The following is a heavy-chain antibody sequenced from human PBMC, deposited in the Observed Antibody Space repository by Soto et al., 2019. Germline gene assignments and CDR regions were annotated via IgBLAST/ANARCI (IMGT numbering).Heavy chain of an antibody. Sequence: PIRHYCAVSELSIADYAPCWDRKAPGKGLEWVSGLSWTSGSKGYADSVTGRFTISRDIAKTSLYLQVSSLRAEDTAVYYCAKDFLPKTGVLDPLDIWXQGTVVTVS. J-gene: IGHJ3*02. CDR1: ELSIADYA. CDR3: AKDFLPKTGVLDPLDI. D-gene: IGHD3-10*01. CDR2: LSWTSGSK. V-gene: IGHV3-9*01.